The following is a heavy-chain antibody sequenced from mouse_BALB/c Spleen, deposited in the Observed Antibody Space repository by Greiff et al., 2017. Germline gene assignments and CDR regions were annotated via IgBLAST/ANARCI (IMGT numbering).Heavy chain of an antibody. J-gene: IGHJ3*01. CDR2: ISYSGST. CDR1: GDSITSCY. CDR3: ARSGGGNYPFAY. Sequence: EVKLQESGPSLVKPSQTLSLTCSVSGDSITSCYWNWIRKFPGNKLEYMGYISYSGSTYYNPSLKSRISITRDTSKNQYYLQLNSVTTEDTATYYCARSGGGNYPFAYWGQGTLVTVSA. D-gene: IGHD2-1*01. V-gene: IGHV3-8*02.